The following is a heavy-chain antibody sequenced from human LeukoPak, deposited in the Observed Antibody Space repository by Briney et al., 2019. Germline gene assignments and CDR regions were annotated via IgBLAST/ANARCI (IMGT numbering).Heavy chain of an antibody. CDR1: AFIFSGHW. J-gene: IGHJ4*02. V-gene: IGHV3-7*03. D-gene: IGHD2-15*01. Sequence: PGGSLRLSCEGSAFIFSGHWMNWVRQTPGKGLEWVANINEDGTLKFYVESVRGRFVISRDNVESSLSLEMNSLRTEDTAIYYCTTNLQNRGVYSHFDYWGQGTLITVSS. CDR2: INEDGTLK. CDR3: TTNLQNRGVYSHFDY.